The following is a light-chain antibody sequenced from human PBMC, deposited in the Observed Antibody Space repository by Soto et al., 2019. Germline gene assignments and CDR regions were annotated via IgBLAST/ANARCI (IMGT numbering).Light chain of an antibody. CDR3: QQRSNWPRT. V-gene: IGKV3-11*01. J-gene: IGKJ1*01. CDR2: DAS. Sequence: ETLLTQSPCTLSFSPGERATVSCRASQSVGNSHVAWYQQKPGQAPRLLIYDASNRATGIPARFSGSGSGTDFTLTISSLQPEDFAVYYCQQRSNWPRTFGQGTRVDIK. CDR1: QSVGNSH.